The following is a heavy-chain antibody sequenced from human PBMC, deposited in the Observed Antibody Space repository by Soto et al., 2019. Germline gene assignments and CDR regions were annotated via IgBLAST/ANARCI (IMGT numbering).Heavy chain of an antibody. Sequence: GGSLRLSCSASGFTFSSFAMHWVRQAPGKGLEYVSGISSNGGSTDYAEYVKGRFTISRDNSKNTLYLQMSSLRAEDTAVYYWVKDKGATMKKVNMDVWGQGTTVTVSS. CDR2: ISSNGGST. V-gene: IGHV3-64D*08. J-gene: IGHJ6*02. CDR3: VKDKGATMKKVNMDV. CDR1: GFTFSSFA. D-gene: IGHD1-26*01.